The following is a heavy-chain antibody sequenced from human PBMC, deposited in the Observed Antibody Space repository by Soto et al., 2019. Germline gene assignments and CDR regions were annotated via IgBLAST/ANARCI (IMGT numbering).Heavy chain of an antibody. J-gene: IGHJ4*02. CDR3: ARDGWLGIAIYYFDY. CDR1: GFTFSSYG. D-gene: IGHD6-19*01. CDR2: IWYDGSNK. Sequence: GSLRLSCAASGFTFSSYGMHWVRQAPGKGLEWVAVIWYDGSNKYYADSVKGRFTISRDNSKNTLYLQMNSLRAEDTAVYYCARDGWLGIAIYYFDYWGQGTLVTVSS. V-gene: IGHV3-33*01.